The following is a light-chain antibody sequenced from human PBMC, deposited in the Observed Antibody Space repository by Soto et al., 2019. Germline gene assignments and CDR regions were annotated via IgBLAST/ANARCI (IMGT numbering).Light chain of an antibody. CDR2: GTS. Sequence: EVVMTQSPVTLSVSPGERATLSCRASQSVGSKLAWYQQKPGQAPRLVIYGTSTWATGIPARFSGSGSGTEFTLTISSLQSEDFAAYYCQQYNNWPWTFGQGTKVDIK. CDR3: QQYNNWPWT. J-gene: IGKJ1*01. CDR1: QSVGSK. V-gene: IGKV3-15*01.